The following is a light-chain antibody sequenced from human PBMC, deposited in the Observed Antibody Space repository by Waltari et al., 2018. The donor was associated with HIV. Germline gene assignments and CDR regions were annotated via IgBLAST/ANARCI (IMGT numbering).Light chain of an antibody. J-gene: IGLJ1*01. CDR3: QSADHSDSCV. Sequence: SYELTQPPSVSVSPGQTARTTCSGDTLSSKDTSWYQQKPGQAPSLVIFKDAVRPSGIPERFSGSIAGTTVTLTISEVQTEDEADYYCQSADHSDSCVFGTGTTLTVL. CDR1: TLSSKD. V-gene: IGLV3-25*03. CDR2: KDA.